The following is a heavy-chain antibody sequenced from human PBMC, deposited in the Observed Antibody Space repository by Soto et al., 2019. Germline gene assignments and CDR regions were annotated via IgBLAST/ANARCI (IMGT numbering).Heavy chain of an antibody. CDR3: ATGFWGSSWSGDFDY. J-gene: IGHJ4*02. CDR2: IIPILGIA. V-gene: IGHV1-69*02. D-gene: IGHD6-13*01. CDR1: GGTFSSYT. Sequence: QVQLVQSGAEVKKPGSSVKVSCKASGGTFSSYTISWVRQAPGQGLEWMGRIIPILGIANYAQKFQGRVTITADKSTSPAYMELSSRRSEDTAVYYCATGFWGSSWSGDFDYWGQGTLVTVSS.